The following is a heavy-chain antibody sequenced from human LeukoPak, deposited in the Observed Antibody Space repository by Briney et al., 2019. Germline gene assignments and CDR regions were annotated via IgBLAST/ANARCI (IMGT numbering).Heavy chain of an antibody. J-gene: IGHJ4*02. CDR1: GFTFSSYG. CDR3: AKGSVGARGNFDY. Sequence: GGSLRLSCAASGFTFSSYGMHWVHQAPGKGLEWVAFIRYDGSNKYYADPVKGRFTISRDNSKNTLYLQLNSLRAEDTAVYYCAKGSVGARGNFDYWGQGTLVTVSS. D-gene: IGHD1-26*01. CDR2: IRYDGSNK. V-gene: IGHV3-30*02.